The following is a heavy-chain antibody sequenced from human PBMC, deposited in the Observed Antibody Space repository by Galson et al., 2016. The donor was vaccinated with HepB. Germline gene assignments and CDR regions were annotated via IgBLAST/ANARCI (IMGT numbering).Heavy chain of an antibody. CDR3: SKDVPARGWSHYSLYGMDV. J-gene: IGHJ6*02. Sequence: SVKVSCKASGYTFSRHGISWVRQAPGQGLEWMGWISAYSGTTEYARKFQGRVTMTTDMATSPAYMDLTQLRSDDTARCFCSKDVPARGWSHYSLYGMDVWGQGTTVIVSS. V-gene: IGHV1-18*01. D-gene: IGHD6-19*01. CDR1: GYTFSRHG. CDR2: ISAYSGTT.